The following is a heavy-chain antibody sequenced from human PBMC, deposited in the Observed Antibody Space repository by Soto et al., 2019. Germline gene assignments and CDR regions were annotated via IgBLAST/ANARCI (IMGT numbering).Heavy chain of an antibody. J-gene: IGHJ4*02. CDR3: ANWAYGSSSSHY. V-gene: IGHV3-30*18. CDR1: GFTFSSYG. Sequence: QVQLVESGGGVVQPGRSLRLSCAASGFTFSSYGMHWVRQAPGKGLEWVAVISYDGSNKYYADSVKGRFTISRDNSKNTLYLQMNSLRAEDTAVYYCANWAYGSSSSHYWGQGTLVTVSS. D-gene: IGHD6-6*01. CDR2: ISYDGSNK.